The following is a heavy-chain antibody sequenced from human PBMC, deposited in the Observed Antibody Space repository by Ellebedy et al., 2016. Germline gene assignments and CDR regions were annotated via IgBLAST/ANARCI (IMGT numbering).Heavy chain of an antibody. CDR1: GFTLNDYY. J-gene: IGHJ4*02. CDR3: AKSADYGDYVEDY. D-gene: IGHD4-17*01. V-gene: IGHV3-11*01. CDR2: MSKTGSRI. Sequence: GESLKISCAASGFTLNDYYISWIRQAPGKGLEWVSYMSKTGSRIYYADSVKGRFTISRDNAKSSLYLQMNSLRAEDSAVYYCAKSADYGDYVEDYWGQGTLVTVSS.